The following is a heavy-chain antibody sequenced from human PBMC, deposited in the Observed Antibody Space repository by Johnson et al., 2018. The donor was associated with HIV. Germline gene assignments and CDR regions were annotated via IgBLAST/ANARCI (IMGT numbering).Heavy chain of an antibody. J-gene: IGHJ3*01. D-gene: IGHD6-6*01. CDR3: ARDRAILAARPAGAFDV. CDR1: GFTFRNFT. CDR2: ISYDGSNK. Sequence: QVQLVESGGGVVRPGRSLRLSCAASGFTFRNFTIHGFRQAPGKGLEWVAVISYDGSNKYYADSVKGRFPISRDKPKNTLYLQMHSLRSEDTAVYYCARDRAILAARPAGAFDVWGPGTMVTVSS. V-gene: IGHV3-30-3*01.